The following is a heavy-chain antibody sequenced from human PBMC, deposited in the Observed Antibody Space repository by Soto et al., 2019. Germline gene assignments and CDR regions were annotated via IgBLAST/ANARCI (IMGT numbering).Heavy chain of an antibody. CDR3: ARDWRGAEGFDP. CDR2: IGAHNGDT. V-gene: IGHV1-18*01. CDR1: GYTFSTYG. Sequence: ASVKGSCKASGYTFSTYGFSWVRQAPGQRVEGVGWIGAHNGDTNYAHNFRGRVTMTTDTSTTTSYMELRSLTSDDTAVYFCARDWRGAEGFDPWGQGTLVTVSS. D-gene: IGHD3-3*01. J-gene: IGHJ5*02.